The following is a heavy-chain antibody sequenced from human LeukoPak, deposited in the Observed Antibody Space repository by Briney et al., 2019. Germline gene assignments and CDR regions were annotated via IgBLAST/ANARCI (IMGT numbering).Heavy chain of an antibody. CDR1: GFTFDDYG. J-gene: IGHJ6*03. V-gene: IGHV3-20*04. CDR3: AGIAARLFYYYYYMDV. CDR2: INWNGGST. Sequence: GGSLRLSCAASGFTFDDYGMSWVRQAPGKGLEWVSGINWNGGSTGYADSVKGRFTISRDNAKNSLYLQMNSLRAEDTALYYCAGIAARLFYYYYYMDVWGKGTTVTVSS. D-gene: IGHD6-6*01.